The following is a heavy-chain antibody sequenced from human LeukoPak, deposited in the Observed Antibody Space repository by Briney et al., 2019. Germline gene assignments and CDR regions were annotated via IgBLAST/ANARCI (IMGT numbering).Heavy chain of an antibody. Sequence: PGGSLRLSCAASGYTFSRYAMRWVRQAPGKGVEGVSAITVFGVTTYYAGSFKARFTISRNNPKTTLYLQMNSLRAEDTALYYCAKDYSQATSILPDSFDYWGQGTLVTVSS. CDR2: ITVFGVTT. V-gene: IGHV3-23*01. CDR1: GYTFSRYA. J-gene: IGHJ4*02. CDR3: AKDYSQATSILPDSFDY. D-gene: IGHD1-26*01.